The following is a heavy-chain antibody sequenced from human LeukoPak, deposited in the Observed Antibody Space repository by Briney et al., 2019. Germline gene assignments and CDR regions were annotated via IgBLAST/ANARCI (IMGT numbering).Heavy chain of an antibody. J-gene: IGHJ6*03. CDR1: GASMNKYY. D-gene: IGHD3-3*01. Sequence: SETLSLTCTVSGASMNKYYWSWIRQPPGKGLEWIGYIHYGGNTNYSPSLRSRPTISVDRSNNQFSLSLTSVTAADTAVYYCARRSDLWSGFRSDYYYMDVWGNGTTAIVSS. CDR3: ARRSDLWSGFRSDYYYMDV. CDR2: IHYGGNT. V-gene: IGHV4-59*08.